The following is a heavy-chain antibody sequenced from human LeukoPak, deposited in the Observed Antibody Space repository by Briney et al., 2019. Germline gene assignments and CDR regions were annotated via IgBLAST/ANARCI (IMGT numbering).Heavy chain of an antibody. Sequence: GGSLRLSCAASGFTFNTYSMNWVRQAPGKGLEWVSSITSSSSYLFYADSVKGRFTISRDNAKNSLYLQMDSLRAEDTAVYYCARGRERGYYYDSSGYYYVRFDPWGQGTLVTVSS. CDR3: ARGRERGYYYDSSGYYYVRFDP. CDR1: GFTFNTYS. V-gene: IGHV3-21*01. CDR2: ITSSSSYL. J-gene: IGHJ5*02. D-gene: IGHD3-22*01.